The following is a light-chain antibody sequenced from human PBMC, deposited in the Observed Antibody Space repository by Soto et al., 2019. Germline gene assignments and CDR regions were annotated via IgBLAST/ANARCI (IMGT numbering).Light chain of an antibody. CDR1: SSNIGAGYD. CDR2: DNN. J-gene: IGLJ2*01. Sequence: QAVLTQPPSVSGAPGQRVTICCTGSSSNIGAGYDVHWYQQLPGTAPKVLIYDNNNRPSGVPDRFSGSKSGTSASLAITGLQAEDDADYYCHSYDVSLSGPVFGGGTKLTVL. CDR3: HSYDVSLSGPV. V-gene: IGLV1-40*01.